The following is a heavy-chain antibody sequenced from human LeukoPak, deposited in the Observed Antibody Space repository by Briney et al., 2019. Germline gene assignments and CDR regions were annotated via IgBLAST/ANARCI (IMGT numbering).Heavy chain of an antibody. CDR2: ISAYNGNT. V-gene: IGHV1-18*04. CDR1: GYTFTGYY. Sequence: GASVKVSCKASGYTFTGYYMHWVRQAPGQGLEWMGWISAYNGNTNYAQKLQGRVTMTTDTSTSTAYMELRSLRSDDTAVYYCAREGLGELTLDYWGQGTLVTVSS. D-gene: IGHD3-16*01. J-gene: IGHJ4*02. CDR3: AREGLGELTLDY.